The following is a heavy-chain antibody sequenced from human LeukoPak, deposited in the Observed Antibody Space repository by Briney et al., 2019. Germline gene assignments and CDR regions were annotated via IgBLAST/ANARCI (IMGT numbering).Heavy chain of an antibody. D-gene: IGHD5-12*01. Sequence: ASVKVSCKASGGTFISYAISWVRQAPGQGLEWMGGIIPIFGTANYAQKFQGRVTITADESTSTAYMELSSLRSEDTAVYYCARDLRRGYSGYDYYFDYWGQGTLVTVSS. J-gene: IGHJ4*02. CDR3: ARDLRRGYSGYDYYFDY. CDR2: IIPIFGTA. V-gene: IGHV1-69*13. CDR1: GGTFISYA.